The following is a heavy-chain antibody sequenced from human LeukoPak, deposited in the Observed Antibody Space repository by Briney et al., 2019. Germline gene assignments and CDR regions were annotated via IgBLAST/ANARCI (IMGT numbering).Heavy chain of an antibody. CDR2: IIPIFGTA. V-gene: IGHV1-69*05. J-gene: IGHJ4*02. Sequence: GSSVKVSCKASGGTFSSYAISWVRQAPGQGLEWMGGIIPIFGTANYAQKFQGRVTITTDESTSTAYMELSSLRSEDTAVYYCASSYGDYVNFDYWGQGTLVAVSS. CDR1: GGTFSSYA. CDR3: ASSYGDYVNFDY. D-gene: IGHD4-17*01.